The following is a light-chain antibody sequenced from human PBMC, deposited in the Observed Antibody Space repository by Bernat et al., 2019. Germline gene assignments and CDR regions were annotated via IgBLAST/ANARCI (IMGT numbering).Light chain of an antibody. J-gene: IGKJ4*01. CDR3: QQSYSIPRT. Sequence: EIVLTQSPATLSLSPGERATLSCRASQSIDSYLAWYQQRPGQPPRLLIYDASIRATGIPDRFSGSGSGTDFTLSISSLQPEDFATYYCQQSYSIPRTFGGGTKVEI. CDR1: QSIDSY. CDR2: DAS. V-gene: IGKV3-11*01.